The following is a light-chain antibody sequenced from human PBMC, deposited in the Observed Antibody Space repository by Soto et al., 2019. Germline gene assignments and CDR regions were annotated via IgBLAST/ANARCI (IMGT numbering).Light chain of an antibody. J-gene: IGLJ1*01. CDR3: CSYAGRYSFYV. CDR2: DVT. V-gene: IGLV2-11*03. Sequence: SWSPGQSVTISCTGTISAVGGFNYVSWYQQHPGKAPKLMIYDVTKRPSGVPDRFSASKSGNTASLAISGLQAEDEADYYCCSYAGRYSFYVFGTGTKVTVL. CDR1: ISAVGGFNY.